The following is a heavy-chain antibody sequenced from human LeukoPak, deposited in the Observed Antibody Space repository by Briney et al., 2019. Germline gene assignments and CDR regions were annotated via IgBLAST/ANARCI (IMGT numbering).Heavy chain of an antibody. V-gene: IGHV3-21*01. D-gene: IGHD4-17*01. CDR1: GFTFSSYS. Sequence: SGGSLRLSCAASGFTFSSYSMNWVRQAPGKGLEWVSSITSSSSYIYYADSVKGRFTISRDNAKNSLYLQMNSLRAEDTAVYYCARDDYGTYYFDYWGQGTLVTVSS. J-gene: IGHJ4*02. CDR3: ARDDYGTYYFDY. CDR2: ITSSSSYI.